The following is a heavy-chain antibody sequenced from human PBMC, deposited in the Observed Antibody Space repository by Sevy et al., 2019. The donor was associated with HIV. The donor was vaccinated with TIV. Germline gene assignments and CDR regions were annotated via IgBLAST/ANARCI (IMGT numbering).Heavy chain of an antibody. CDR1: GGTFSSYA. CDR3: ARRYSGGYYAGWYFDL. D-gene: IGHD1-26*01. V-gene: IGHV1-69*04. CDR2: IIPILGIT. Sequence: ASVKVSCKASGGTFSSYAISWVRQAPGQGLEWMGRIIPILGITNYAQKFQGRVTITADKSTSKAYMELSSLTSEDTAVYYCARRYSGGYYAGWYFDLWGRGTLVTVSS. J-gene: IGHJ2*01.